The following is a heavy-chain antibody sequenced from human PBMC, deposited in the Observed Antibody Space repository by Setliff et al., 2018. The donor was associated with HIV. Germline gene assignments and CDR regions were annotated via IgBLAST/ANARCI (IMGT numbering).Heavy chain of an antibody. CDR1: GYTFTNYG. CDR2: ISGYNGNT. D-gene: IGHD6-6*01. J-gene: IGHJ4*02. CDR3: ARDSRSSIAPYNFDY. V-gene: IGHV1-18*01. Sequence: GASVKVSCKASGYTFTNYGISWVRQAPGQGLEWMGWISGYNGNTNYAQKFQGRVTMTTDTSTRTAYMELRSLRSDDTAVYYCARDSRSSIAPYNFDYWGQGTVGTVSS.